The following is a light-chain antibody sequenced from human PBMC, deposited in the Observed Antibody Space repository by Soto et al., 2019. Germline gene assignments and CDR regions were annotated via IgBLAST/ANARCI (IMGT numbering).Light chain of an antibody. CDR1: QSVSSSY. CDR2: GAS. V-gene: IGKV3-20*01. CDR3: QQYGSSPCT. Sequence: EIVLTQSPGTLSLSTGERATLSCRARQSVSSSYLACYQQKPGQAPSRLIYGASSRATGIPDRFSGSGSGTDFTLTISRLEPEDFAVYYCQQYGSSPCTFGQGTKVEIK. J-gene: IGKJ1*01.